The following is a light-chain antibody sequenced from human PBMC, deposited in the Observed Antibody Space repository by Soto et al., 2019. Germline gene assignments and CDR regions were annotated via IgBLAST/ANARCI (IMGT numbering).Light chain of an antibody. CDR1: SNDIGANNY. CDR3: TSYTSTTTLV. Sequence: QSALTQPASVSGSPGQSITISCTGTSNDIGANNYVSWYQHHPGKAPKILIYEAANRPSGVSHRFSGSKSGNTASLTISGPQAEDEADYFCTSYTSTTTLVFGGGTKLTV. V-gene: IGLV2-14*01. J-gene: IGLJ2*01. CDR2: EAA.